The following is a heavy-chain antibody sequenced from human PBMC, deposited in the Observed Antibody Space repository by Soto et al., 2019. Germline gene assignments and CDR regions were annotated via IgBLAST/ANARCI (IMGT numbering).Heavy chain of an antibody. CDR3: ARDDYSNYSRYSDAFDI. J-gene: IGHJ3*02. CDR1: GFTFSSYG. CDR2: IWYDGSNK. D-gene: IGHD4-4*01. Sequence: QVQLVESGGGVVQPGRSLRLSCAASGFTFSSYGMHWVRQAPGKGLEWVAVIWYDGSNKYYADSVKGRFTISRDNSKNTLYLQMNSLRAEDTAMYYCARDDYSNYSRYSDAFDIWGQGTMVTVSS. V-gene: IGHV3-33*01.